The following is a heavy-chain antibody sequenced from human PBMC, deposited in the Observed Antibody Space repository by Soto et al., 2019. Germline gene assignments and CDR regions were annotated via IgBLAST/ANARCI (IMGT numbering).Heavy chain of an antibody. CDR2: ISVYNGNT. CDR3: ARGILGAPDC. Sequence: QVQLVQSGAEVKEPGASVKVSCKASGYTFTNYGITWVRQAPGQGLEWMGCISVYNGNTNYAQKFQGRVTMTTDTSTSTAYMELRTLRSDDTALYYCARGILGAPDCWGQGTLVTVSS. V-gene: IGHV1-18*01. J-gene: IGHJ4*02. CDR1: GYTFTNYG. D-gene: IGHD1-26*01.